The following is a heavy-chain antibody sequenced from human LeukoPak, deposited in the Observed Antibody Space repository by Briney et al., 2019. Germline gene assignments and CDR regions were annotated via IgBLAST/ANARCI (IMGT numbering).Heavy chain of an antibody. Sequence: NPNSGGTNYEQQFQGRVTMTRDTSISTAYMELSRLRSDDTAVYYCARGGVSASPNPYYFDYWGQGTLVTVSS. V-gene: IGHV1-2*02. CDR2: NPNSGGT. J-gene: IGHJ4*02. D-gene: IGHD2-2*01. CDR3: ARGGVSASPNPYYFDY.